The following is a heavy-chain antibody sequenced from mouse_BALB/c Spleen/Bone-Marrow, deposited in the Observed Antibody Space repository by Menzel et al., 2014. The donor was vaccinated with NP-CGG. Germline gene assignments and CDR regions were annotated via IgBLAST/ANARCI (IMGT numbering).Heavy chain of an antibody. Sequence: SGAELVRPGASVKLSCKALGYTFTDYEIHWVKQTPVHGPEWIGAIHLGSAGAAYNQKFKGKATLTADKSSSTAYMELSGLTSEDSAVYYCTRDAGNFDYWGQGTTLTVSS. D-gene: IGHD4-1*01. CDR2: IHLGSAGA. V-gene: IGHV1-15*01. CDR1: GYTFTDYE. CDR3: TRDAGNFDY. J-gene: IGHJ2*01.